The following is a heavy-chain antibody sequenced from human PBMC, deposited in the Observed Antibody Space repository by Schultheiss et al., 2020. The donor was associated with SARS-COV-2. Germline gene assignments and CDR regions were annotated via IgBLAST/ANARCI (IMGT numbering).Heavy chain of an antibody. Sequence: GGSLRLSCAASGFTFSRNAVNWVRQAPGKGLEWVSSVSGSGGSTYYADSVKGRFTISRDNSKSTLYLQMNSLRVEDTAVYYCARGEYYDSSGYSVVESAYYYGMDVWGQGTTVTVSS. J-gene: IGHJ6*02. CDR3: ARGEYYDSSGYSVVESAYYYGMDV. V-gene: IGHV3-23*01. D-gene: IGHD3-22*01. CDR2: VSGSGGST. CDR1: GFTFSRNA.